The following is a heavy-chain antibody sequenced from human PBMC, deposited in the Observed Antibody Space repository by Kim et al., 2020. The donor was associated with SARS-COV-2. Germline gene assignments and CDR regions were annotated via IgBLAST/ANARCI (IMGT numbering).Heavy chain of an antibody. CDR3: ARYKTPSGVVVAATLVDY. Sequence: KGRFTISRDNAKNSLYLQMNSLRAEDTAVYYCARYKTPSGVVVAATLVDYWGQGTLVTVSS. V-gene: IGHV3-11*06. J-gene: IGHJ4*02. D-gene: IGHD2-15*01.